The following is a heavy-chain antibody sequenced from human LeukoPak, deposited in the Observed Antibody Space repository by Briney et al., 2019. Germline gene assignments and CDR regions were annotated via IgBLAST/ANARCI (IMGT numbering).Heavy chain of an antibody. J-gene: IGHJ4*02. D-gene: IGHD2-2*02. CDR2: INQGGGT. CDR1: GGSFSGYY. CDR3: ARQEIGNCSSSSCYSFDY. Sequence: SETLSLTCAVYGGSFSGYYWSWIRQPPGKGLEWIGEINQGGGTKYNPSLKSRVTVSVDTSKNQFSLKLSSVTAADTAVYYCARQEIGNCSSSSCYSFDYWGQGTLVTVSS. V-gene: IGHV4-34*01.